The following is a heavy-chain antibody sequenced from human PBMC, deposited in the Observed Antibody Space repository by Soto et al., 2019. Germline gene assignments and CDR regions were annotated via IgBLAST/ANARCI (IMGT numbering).Heavy chain of an antibody. CDR2: ISGSGGHT. J-gene: IGHJ3*02. D-gene: IGHD6-19*01. CDR1: GFSFSSFA. Sequence: EVQLLESGGGLVQPGGSLRLSCAASGFSFSSFALTWVRQAPGKGLEWVSAISGSGGHTYYADSVTGRFTISRDNSNNTLYLQMRSLRAEDTALYYCAKNNGWDGKSDAFDIWGQGTMVTVSS. CDR3: AKNNGWDGKSDAFDI. V-gene: IGHV3-23*01.